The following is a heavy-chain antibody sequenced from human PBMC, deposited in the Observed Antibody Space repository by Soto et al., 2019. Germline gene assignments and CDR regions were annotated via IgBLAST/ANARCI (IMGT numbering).Heavy chain of an antibody. D-gene: IGHD3-3*01. CDR1: GGSISSGGYS. CDR2: IYHSGST. J-gene: IGHJ4*02. CDR3: ASHLSGYYQH. Sequence: SETLSLTCAVSGGSISSGGYSWSWIRQPPGKGLEWIGYIYHSGSTYYNPSLKSRVTISVDTSKNQFSLKLSSVTAADTAVYYCASHLSGYYQHWGQGTLVTVSS. V-gene: IGHV4-30-2*01.